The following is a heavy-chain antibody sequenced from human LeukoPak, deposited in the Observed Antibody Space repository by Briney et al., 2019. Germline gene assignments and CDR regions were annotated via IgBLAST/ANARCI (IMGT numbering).Heavy chain of an antibody. CDR2: FSGSGGST. CDR3: AKEVRYSYGTLDY. D-gene: IGHD5-18*01. V-gene: IGHV3-23*01. J-gene: IGHJ4*02. Sequence: GGSLRLSCAASGFTFSSYAMSWVRQAPGKGLEWVSVFSGSGGSTYYADTVKGRFTISRDNSKNTLYLQMNVLRAEDTAVYYCAKEVRYSYGTLDYWGQGTLVTVSS. CDR1: GFTFSSYA.